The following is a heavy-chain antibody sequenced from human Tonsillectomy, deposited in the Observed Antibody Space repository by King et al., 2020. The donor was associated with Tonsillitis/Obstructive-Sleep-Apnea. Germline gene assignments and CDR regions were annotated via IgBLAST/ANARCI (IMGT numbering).Heavy chain of an antibody. D-gene: IGHD3-10*01. CDR1: GFTFSDYG. Sequence: VQLVESGGGVVQPGRPLRLSCAASGFTFSDYGMHWVRQAPGKGLEWVAVIWDDGRVKFYADSVKGRFTISRDNSKNTLYLQMNSLRADDTAVYFCARVEAYYGSAFDYWGQGTLVTVSS. J-gene: IGHJ4*02. CDR3: ARVEAYYGSAFDY. CDR2: IWDDGRVK. V-gene: IGHV3-33*01.